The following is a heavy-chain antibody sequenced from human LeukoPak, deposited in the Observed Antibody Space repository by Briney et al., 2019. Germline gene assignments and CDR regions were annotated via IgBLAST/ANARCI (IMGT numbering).Heavy chain of an antibody. CDR2: IYYSGST. Sequence: SETLSLTCTVSGDSFTSGTYFWTWIRQPPGKGLEWIGYIYYSGSTNYNPSLKSRVTISADTSKNQFSLKLSSVTAADTAMYYCARDSPLYSGYDVFDYWGQGTLVTVSS. J-gene: IGHJ4*02. V-gene: IGHV4-61*01. D-gene: IGHD5-12*01. CDR1: GDSFTSGTYF. CDR3: ARDSPLYSGYDVFDY.